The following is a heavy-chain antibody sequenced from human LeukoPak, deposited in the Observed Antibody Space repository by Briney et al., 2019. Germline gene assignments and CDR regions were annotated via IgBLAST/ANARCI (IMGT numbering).Heavy chain of an antibody. CDR3: ARASSGWLQTYFDY. CDR1: GGPISSYY. Sequence: PSESLSLTCTGSGGPISSYYWSWIRQPPGKGLEWIGYIYYSGSTNYNPSLNSRVTISVDTSKNQFSLKLSSVTAADTAVYYCARASSGWLQTYFDYWGHGTLVTVSS. D-gene: IGHD5-24*01. CDR2: IYYSGST. J-gene: IGHJ4*01. V-gene: IGHV4-59*01.